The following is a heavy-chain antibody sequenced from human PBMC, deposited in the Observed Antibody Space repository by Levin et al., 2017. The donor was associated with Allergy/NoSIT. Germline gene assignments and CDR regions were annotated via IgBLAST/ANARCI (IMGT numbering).Heavy chain of an antibody. V-gene: IGHV4-34*01. CDR2: INHSGST. CDR3: ARGSMATTPVRY. D-gene: IGHD5-24*01. CDR1: GGSFSGYY. Sequence: SETLSLTCAVYGGSFSGYYWSWIRQPPGKGLEWIGEINHSGSTNYNPSLKSRVTISVDTSKNQFSLKLSSVTAADTAVYYCARGSMATTPVRYWGQGTLVTVSS. J-gene: IGHJ4*02.